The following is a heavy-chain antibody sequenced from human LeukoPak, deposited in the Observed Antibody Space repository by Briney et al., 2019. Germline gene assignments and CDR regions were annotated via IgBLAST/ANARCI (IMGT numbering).Heavy chain of an antibody. D-gene: IGHD1-26*01. V-gene: IGHV1-46*01. Sequence: GESLKVSCKASGYTFTSYYIHWVRQAPGQGLEWMGIINPSGGSTNYAQDFQGRVTMTRDTSTSTVYMELSSLRSEDTAVYYCARRELAGSTAYFDYWGQGTLVTVSS. J-gene: IGHJ4*02. CDR3: ARRELAGSTAYFDY. CDR2: INPSGGST. CDR1: GYTFTSYY.